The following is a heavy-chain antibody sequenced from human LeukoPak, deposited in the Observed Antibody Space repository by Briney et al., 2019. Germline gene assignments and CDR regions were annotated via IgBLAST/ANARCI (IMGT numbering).Heavy chain of an antibody. CDR1: GGSISSYY. J-gene: IGHJ3*01. Sequence: SETLSLTCTVSGGSISSYYWSWIRQPPGKGLEWIGYIYYSGSTNYNPSLKSRVTISVDTSKNQFSLKLSSVTAADTAVYYCARLTSGSALVGWGQGTMVTVSS. D-gene: IGHD1-26*01. CDR2: IYYSGST. CDR3: ARLTSGSALVG. V-gene: IGHV4-59*08.